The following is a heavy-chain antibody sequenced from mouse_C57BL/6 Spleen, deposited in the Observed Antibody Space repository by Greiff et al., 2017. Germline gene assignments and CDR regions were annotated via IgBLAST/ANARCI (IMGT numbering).Heavy chain of an antibody. CDR1: GYSITSGYY. CDR3: AREDYGKVYYFDD. D-gene: IGHD1-1*01. CDR2: ISYDGSN. V-gene: IGHV3-6*01. J-gene: IGHJ2*01. Sequence: EVQRVESGPGLVKPSQSLSLTCSVTGYSITSGYYWNWIRQFPGNKLEWMGYISYDGSNNYNPSLKNRISITRDTSKNQFFLKLNSVTTEDTATYYGAREDYGKVYYFDDWGQGTTLTVSS.